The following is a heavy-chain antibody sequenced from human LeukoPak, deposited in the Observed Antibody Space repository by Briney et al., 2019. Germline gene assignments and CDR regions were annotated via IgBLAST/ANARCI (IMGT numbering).Heavy chain of an antibody. CDR3: ARSTPVRGVPNYYFDY. D-gene: IGHD3-10*01. J-gene: IGHJ4*02. CDR1: GFTFSSYE. Sequence: GGSLRLSCAASGFTFSSYEMNWVRQAPGKGLEWVSYISSSGSTIYSADSVKGRFTISRDNAKNSLYLQMNSLRAEDTAVYYCARSTPVRGVPNYYFDYWGQGTLVTVSS. CDR2: ISSSGSTI. V-gene: IGHV3-48*03.